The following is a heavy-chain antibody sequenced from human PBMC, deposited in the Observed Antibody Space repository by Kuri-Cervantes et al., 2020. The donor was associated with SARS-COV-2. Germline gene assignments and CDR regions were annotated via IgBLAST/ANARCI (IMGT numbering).Heavy chain of an antibody. CDR3: ASSIYCSSTSCYTYGHFDY. V-gene: IGHV4-59*04. CDR1: GGSISSYY. J-gene: IGHJ4*02. CDR2: IYHSGST. Sequence: SETLSLTCTVSGGSISSYYWSWIRQPPGKGLEWIGSIYHSGSTYYNPSLKSRVTISVDTSKNQFSLKLSSVTAADTAVYYCASSIYCSSTSCYTYGHFDYWGQGTLVTVSS. D-gene: IGHD2-2*02.